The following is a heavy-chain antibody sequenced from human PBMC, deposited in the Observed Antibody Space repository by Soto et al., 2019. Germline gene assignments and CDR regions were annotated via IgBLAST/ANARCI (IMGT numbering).Heavy chain of an antibody. CDR3: ARDTSLAMVRGGLDY. J-gene: IGHJ4*02. CDR1: GFTFSSYG. D-gene: IGHD3-10*01. Sequence: QVQLVESGGGVVQPGRSLRLSCAASGFTFSSYGMHWVRQAPGKGLEWVAVIWYDGSNKYYADSVKGRFTISRDNSKNPLYRQMNSLRAEDTAVYYCARDTSLAMVRGGLDYWGQGALVTVSS. V-gene: IGHV3-33*01. CDR2: IWYDGSNK.